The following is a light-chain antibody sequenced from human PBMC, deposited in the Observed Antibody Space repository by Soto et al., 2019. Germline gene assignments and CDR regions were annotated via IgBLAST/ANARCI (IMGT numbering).Light chain of an antibody. CDR2: GAS. J-gene: IGKJ2*01. CDR3: QHYGSSPHT. CDR1: QSVSNNY. V-gene: IGKV3-20*01. Sequence: EIVLTQSPGTLSLSPGERATLSCRASQSVSNNYLAWYQQKPGQAPRLLIYGASSRASGVPGRFSGSGSGTDFTLTISRLEPEDLAVYYCQHYGSSPHTFGQGTKLEIK.